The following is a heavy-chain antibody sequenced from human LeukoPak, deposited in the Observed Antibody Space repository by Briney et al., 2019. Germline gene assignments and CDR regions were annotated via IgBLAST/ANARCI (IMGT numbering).Heavy chain of an antibody. CDR1: GDYW. CDR2: INSDGSWT. Sequence: GGSLRLSWAASGDYWMHWVRQAPGKGLVWVSHINSDGSWTSYADSVKGRFTISKDNAKNTVYLQMNNLRAEDTAVYYCVSFYETYWGRGTLVTVSS. CDR3: VSFYETY. D-gene: IGHD2-2*01. J-gene: IGHJ4*02. V-gene: IGHV3-74*01.